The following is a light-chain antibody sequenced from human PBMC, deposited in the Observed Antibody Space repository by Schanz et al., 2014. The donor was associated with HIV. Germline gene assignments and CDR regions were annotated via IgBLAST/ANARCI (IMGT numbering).Light chain of an antibody. CDR2: RNN. V-gene: IGLV1-47*01. J-gene: IGLJ3*02. Sequence: QSVLTQPPSVSAAPGQRVTISCTGSSSNIGAGYDVHWYQQLPGTAPKLLIYRNNQRPSGVPDRFSGSKSGTSASLAISGLRSEDEADYYCAAWDDSLSGVFGGGTKVTVL. CDR3: AAWDDSLSGV. CDR1: SSNIGAGYD.